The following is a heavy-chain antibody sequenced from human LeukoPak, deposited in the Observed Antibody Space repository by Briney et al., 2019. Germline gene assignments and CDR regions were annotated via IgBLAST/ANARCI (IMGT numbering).Heavy chain of an antibody. D-gene: IGHD3-10*01. CDR1: RYTLTSYV. CDR2: ISGYNGNT. J-gene: IGHJ6*02. V-gene: IGHV1-18*01. CDR3: ARVRSPHNGSGLGYYYGMDV. Sequence: ASVTVSCKASRYTLTSYVLCWVRQAPGQGREWMGWISGYNGNTNYAQKFQGSVTMTTDTSISKAYMEVRSLRCDDTAVYYCARVRSPHNGSGLGYYYGMDVCGQGTTVIVSS.